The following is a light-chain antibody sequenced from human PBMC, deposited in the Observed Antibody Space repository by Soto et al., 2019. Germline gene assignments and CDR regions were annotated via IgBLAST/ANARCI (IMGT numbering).Light chain of an antibody. V-gene: IGKV3-11*01. Sequence: EIVLTQSPATLSLSPGERATLSCRASQSVSSYLAWYQQKPGQAPRLLIYDASNRATGIPARFSGSGSGTDFTLTISSLEPEDFAVYYCQQRSNRPRFTFGPGTRLEIK. CDR3: QQRSNRPRFT. CDR1: QSVSSY. CDR2: DAS. J-gene: IGKJ5*01.